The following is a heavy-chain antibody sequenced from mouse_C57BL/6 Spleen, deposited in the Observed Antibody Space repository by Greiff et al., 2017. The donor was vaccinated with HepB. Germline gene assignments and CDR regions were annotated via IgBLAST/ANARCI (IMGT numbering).Heavy chain of an antibody. J-gene: IGHJ2*01. V-gene: IGHV1-55*01. CDR1: GYTFTSYW. CDR3: ERVDYDYDDFDY. D-gene: IGHD2-4*01. CDR2: IYPGSGST. Sequence: QVQLKQPGAELVKPGASVKMSCKASGYTFTSYWITWVKQRPGQGLEWIGDIYPGSGSTNYNEKFKGKATLTVDTSSSAAYMQLISLTSEDSAVYYCERVDYDYDDFDYWGQGTTLTVSS.